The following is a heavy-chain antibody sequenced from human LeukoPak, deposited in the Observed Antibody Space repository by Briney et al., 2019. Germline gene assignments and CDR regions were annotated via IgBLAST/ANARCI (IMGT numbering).Heavy chain of an antibody. Sequence: GGSLRLSCAGSGFTFSSYSMHWVRQAPGKGLEWVAVISYDGSDKYFADSVKGRFTISRDNAKNSLYLQMNSLRAEDTAVYYCARELGDAFDIWGQGTMVTVSS. J-gene: IGHJ3*02. V-gene: IGHV3-30-3*01. CDR2: ISYDGSDK. CDR1: GFTFSSYS. D-gene: IGHD7-27*01. CDR3: ARELGDAFDI.